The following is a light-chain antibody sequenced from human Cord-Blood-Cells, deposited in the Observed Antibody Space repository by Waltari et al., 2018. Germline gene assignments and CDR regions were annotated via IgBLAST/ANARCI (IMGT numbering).Light chain of an antibody. Sequence: QSALTQPPSASGSPGQSVTISCTGTSSDVGGYNYVPWYQQHPGKAPKLMIYEVSKRPSGVPDCFSGSKSGNTASLTVSGLQAEDEADYYCSSYAGSNNFVVFGGGTKLTVL. J-gene: IGLJ2*01. V-gene: IGLV2-8*01. CDR2: EVS. CDR1: SSDVGGYNY. CDR3: SSYAGSNNFVV.